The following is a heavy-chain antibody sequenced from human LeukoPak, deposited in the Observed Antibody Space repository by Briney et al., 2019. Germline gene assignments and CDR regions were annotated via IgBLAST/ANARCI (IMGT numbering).Heavy chain of an antibody. Sequence: GGSLRLSCAASGFTVSSNYMSWVSQAPGKGLEWVSVIYSGGSTYYADSVKGRFTISRDNSKNTLYLQMNSLRAEDTAVYYCARAAEWLVLDYWGQATLVTVSS. CDR2: IYSGGST. V-gene: IGHV3-53*01. CDR3: ARAAEWLVLDY. CDR1: GFTVSSNY. J-gene: IGHJ4*02. D-gene: IGHD6-19*01.